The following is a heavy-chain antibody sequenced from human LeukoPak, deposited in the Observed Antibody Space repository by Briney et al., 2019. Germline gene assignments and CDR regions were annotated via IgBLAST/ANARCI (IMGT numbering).Heavy chain of an antibody. V-gene: IGHV5-51*01. CDR1: GYSFTSYR. CDR2: IYPGDSDT. J-gene: IGHJ5*02. D-gene: IGHD3-22*01. Sequence: GESLKISCKGSGYSFTSYRIGWVRQMPGKGLEWMGIIYPGDSDTRYSPSFQGQVTISADKSISTAYLQWSSLKASDTTMYYCARLLDDSSCNWFDPWGQGTLVTVSS. CDR3: ARLLDDSSCNWFDP.